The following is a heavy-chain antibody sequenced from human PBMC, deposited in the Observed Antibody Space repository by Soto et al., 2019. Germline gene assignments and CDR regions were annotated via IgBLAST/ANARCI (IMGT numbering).Heavy chain of an antibody. J-gene: IGHJ4*02. V-gene: IGHV1-18*01. CDR2: ISAYNGHT. CDR1: GYTFTNYG. Sequence: QVQLVQSGPEVKKPGASVKVSCKASGYTFTNYGFNWVRQAPGQGLEWMGWISAYNGHTKYSQIFQARVIMTTDTSTSTAYMELRSLTSGDTAVYYCARERAGTHPLGYWGQGTLVTVSS. CDR3: ARERAGTHPLGY.